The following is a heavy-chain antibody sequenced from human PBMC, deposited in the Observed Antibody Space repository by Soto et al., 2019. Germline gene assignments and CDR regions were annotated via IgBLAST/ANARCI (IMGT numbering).Heavy chain of an antibody. CDR2: ISYDGSNK. J-gene: IGHJ4*02. CDR3: AKEWNLGTGVYFDY. D-gene: IGHD7-27*01. CDR1: GFTFSSYG. V-gene: IGHV3-30*18. Sequence: GGSLRLSCAASGFTFSSYGMHWVRQAPGKGLEWVAVISYDGSNKYYADSVKGRFTISRDNSKNTLYLQMNSLRAEDTAVYYCAKEWNLGTGVYFDYWGQGTLVTVSS.